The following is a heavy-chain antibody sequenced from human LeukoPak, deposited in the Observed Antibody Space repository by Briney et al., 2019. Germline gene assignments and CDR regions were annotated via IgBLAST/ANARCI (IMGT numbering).Heavy chain of an antibody. D-gene: IGHD2-2*01. J-gene: IGHJ6*03. CDR2: ISGSGGST. CDR1: GFTFSSYA. Sequence: GGSLRLSCAASGFTFSSYAMSWVRQAPGKGLEWVSAISGSGGSTYYADSVKGRFTISRDNSKNTLYLQMNSLKTEDTAVYYCTTDPAATYYYYYYMDVWGKGTTVTVSS. V-gene: IGHV3-23*01. CDR3: TTDPAATYYYYYYMDV.